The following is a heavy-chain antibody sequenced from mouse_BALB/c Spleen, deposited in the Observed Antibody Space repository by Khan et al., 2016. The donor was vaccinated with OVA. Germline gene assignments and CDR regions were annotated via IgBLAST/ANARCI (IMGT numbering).Heavy chain of an antibody. J-gene: IGHJ4*01. CDR1: GFSLTNYG. CDR2: IWNDGNT. CDR3: ARQPYYHYNIMDY. V-gene: IGHV2-6-1*01. D-gene: IGHD2-10*01. Sequence: VQLQESGPGLVAPSQSLSITCTISGFSLTNYGVHWVRQPPGKGLERLVVIWNDGNTTYNSALKSRLTISKDNSKSQVFLKMNSLQTDDTAMYFCARQPYYHYNIMDYWGQGTSVTVSS.